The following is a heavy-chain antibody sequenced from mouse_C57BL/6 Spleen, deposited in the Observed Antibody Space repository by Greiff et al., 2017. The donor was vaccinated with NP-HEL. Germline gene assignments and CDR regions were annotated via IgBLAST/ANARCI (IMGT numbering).Heavy chain of an antibody. J-gene: IGHJ4*01. D-gene: IGHD1-1*01. CDR3: ASGITTVVATPMDY. CDR1: GFSLTSYG. Sequence: QVQLKESGPGLVAPSQSLSITCTVSGFSLTSYGVDWVRQSPGKGLEWLGVIWGVGSTNSNSALKSRLSISKDNSKSQVFLKMNSLQTDDTAMYYCASGITTVVATPMDYWGQGTSVTVSS. CDR2: IWGVGST. V-gene: IGHV2-6*01.